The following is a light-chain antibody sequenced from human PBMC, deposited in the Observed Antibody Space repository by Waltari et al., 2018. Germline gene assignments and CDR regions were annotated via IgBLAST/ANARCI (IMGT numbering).Light chain of an antibody. J-gene: IGKJ5*01. CDR2: GAS. CDR3: QQYVISSTSSS. Sequence: EIVLTQSPGTLSFSPGERAPLSCRASQSVDSNYLVWDQQKPDHAPRLLIYGASSRATGIPDRVTGSGSGTDFTLTITILRPEDFAFYYCQQYVISSTSSSFGQGTRLEIK. V-gene: IGKV3-20*01. CDR1: QSVDSNY.